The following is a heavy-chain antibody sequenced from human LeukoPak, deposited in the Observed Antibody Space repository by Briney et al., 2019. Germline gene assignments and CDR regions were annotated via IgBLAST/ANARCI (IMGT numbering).Heavy chain of an antibody. CDR2: INHSGST. D-gene: IGHD5-24*01. J-gene: IGHJ4*02. CDR3: ARSRSYNYPYYFDY. CDR1: GGSFSGYY. Sequence: PSETLSLTCAVYGGSFSGYYWSWIRQPPGKGLEWIGEINHSGSTNYNPSLKSRVTISVDTSKNQFSLKLSSVTAADTAVYYCARSRSYNYPYYFDYWGQGTLVTVSS. V-gene: IGHV4-34*01.